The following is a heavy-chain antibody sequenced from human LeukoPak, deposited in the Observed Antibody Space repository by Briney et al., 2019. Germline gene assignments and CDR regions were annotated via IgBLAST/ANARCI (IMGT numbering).Heavy chain of an antibody. Sequence: GGSLRLSCAASGFTVSSNYLSWVRQAPGKGLEWVSVIYSGGTTYYADSVKGRFTISRDNSKDMLYLQMNSLRAEDTAVYYCAVRGTSKVYWGQGTLVTVSS. J-gene: IGHJ4*02. V-gene: IGHV3-66*02. D-gene: IGHD2/OR15-2a*01. CDR2: IYSGGTT. CDR3: AVRGTSKVY. CDR1: GFTVSSNY.